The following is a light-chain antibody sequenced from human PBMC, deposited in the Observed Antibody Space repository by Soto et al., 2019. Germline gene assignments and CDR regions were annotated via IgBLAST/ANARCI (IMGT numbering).Light chain of an antibody. Sequence: HSVLTQAPSASGSPLQSVTISCAGTSNDVGRFNYVSWYQHHPGKAPKLIIYDVTKRPSGVPDRFSGSKSGNTAYLTVSGLQAEDEADYFCSSFVPGTSYVFGTGTKVTFL. CDR3: SSFVPGTSYV. V-gene: IGLV2-8*01. CDR2: DVT. CDR1: SNDVGRFNY. J-gene: IGLJ1*01.